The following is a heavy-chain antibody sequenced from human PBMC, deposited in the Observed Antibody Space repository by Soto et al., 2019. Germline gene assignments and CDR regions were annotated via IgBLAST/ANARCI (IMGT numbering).Heavy chain of an antibody. J-gene: IGHJ4*02. V-gene: IGHV1-2*04. Sequence: EASVKVSCKASGYAFTGYYMHWVRQAPGQGLEWMGWINPNSGGTNYAQKFQGWVTMTRDTSISTAYMELSRLRSDDTAVYYCARGGSSGWPFDYWGQGTLVTVSS. CDR2: INPNSGGT. D-gene: IGHD6-19*01. CDR1: GYAFTGYY. CDR3: ARGGSSGWPFDY.